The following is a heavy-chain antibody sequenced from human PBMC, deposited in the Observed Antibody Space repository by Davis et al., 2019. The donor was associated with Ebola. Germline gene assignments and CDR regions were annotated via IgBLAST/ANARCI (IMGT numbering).Heavy chain of an antibody. D-gene: IGHD6-13*01. CDR1: GFTFSTYA. CDR2: ITGSGGST. Sequence: GGSLRLSCAASGFTFSTYAMTWVRQAPGKGLEWVSGITGSGGSTYYADSVKGRFTISRDNAKNSLYLQMNSLRAEDTAVYYCARGVAAAGDYWGQGTLVTVSS. J-gene: IGHJ4*02. CDR3: ARGVAAAGDY. V-gene: IGHV3-23*01.